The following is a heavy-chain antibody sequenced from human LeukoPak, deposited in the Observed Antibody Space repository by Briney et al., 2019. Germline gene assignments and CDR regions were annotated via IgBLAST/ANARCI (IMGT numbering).Heavy chain of an antibody. J-gene: IGHJ4*02. CDR2: TYYKSKWYN. CDR3: ARDSGSYSSSYRFDS. V-gene: IGHV6-1*01. Sequence: SQTLSLTCAISGDSVSNNSAAWNWIRQSPSRGLEWLGRTYYKSKWYNDYAVSVTSRIPINSDTSENQFSLHLDSVTPEDTAVYYCARDSGSYSSSYRFDSWGQGTLVTVSS. CDR1: GDSVSNNSAA. D-gene: IGHD6-6*01.